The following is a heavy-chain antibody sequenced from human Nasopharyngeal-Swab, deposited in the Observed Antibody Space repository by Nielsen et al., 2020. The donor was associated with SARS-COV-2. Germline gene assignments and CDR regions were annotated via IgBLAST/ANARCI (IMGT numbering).Heavy chain of an antibody. CDR2: IYYSGGT. D-gene: IGHD3-3*01. V-gene: IGHV4-31*03. CDR1: GGSISSGGYY. Sequence: SETLSLTCTVSGGSISSGGYYWSWIRQHPGKGLEWIGYIYYSGGTYYNPSLKSRVTISVDTSKNQFSLKLSSVTAADTAVYYCARAPTIFGVVITSFDYWGQGTLVTVSS. J-gene: IGHJ4*02. CDR3: ARAPTIFGVVITSFDY.